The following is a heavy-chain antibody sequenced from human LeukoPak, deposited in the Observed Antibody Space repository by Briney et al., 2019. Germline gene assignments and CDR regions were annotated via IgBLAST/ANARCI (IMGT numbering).Heavy chain of an antibody. D-gene: IGHD6-13*01. Sequence: PGGSLRLSCAASGFSFSSYGMHWARLAPGKGLEWVTFIRDNGNSKYYADSVKGRFTISRDNSKNTLYLQMNSLRAEDTAVYYCAKDSSSSWYNPDYWGQGTLVTVSS. J-gene: IGHJ4*02. CDR1: GFSFSSYG. CDR2: IRDNGNSK. V-gene: IGHV3-30*02. CDR3: AKDSSSSWYNPDY.